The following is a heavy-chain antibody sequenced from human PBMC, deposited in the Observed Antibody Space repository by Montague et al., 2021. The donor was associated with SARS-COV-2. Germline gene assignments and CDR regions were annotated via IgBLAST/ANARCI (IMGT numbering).Heavy chain of an antibody. J-gene: IGHJ4*02. CDR3: ARASGNKTIIGVVISYLDY. Sequence: TLSLTCTVSGGSISSGGYYWSWIRQHPGKGLEWNGNIYYSGSTYYNPSLKSRVTISVDTSKNQFSLKLSSVTAADTAVYYCARASGNKTIIGVVISYLDYWGQGTLVTVSS. CDR1: GGSISSGGYY. D-gene: IGHD3-3*01. V-gene: IGHV4-31*03. CDR2: IYYSGST.